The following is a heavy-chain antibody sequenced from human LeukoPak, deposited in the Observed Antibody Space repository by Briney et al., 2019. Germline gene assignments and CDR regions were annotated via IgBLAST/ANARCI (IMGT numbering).Heavy chain of an antibody. CDR3: ARGSSWYAAYYGMDV. V-gene: IGHV1-8*01. CDR2: MNPNSGNT. CDR1: GYTFTSYD. Sequence: GASVKVSCKASGYTFTSYDINWVRQATGQGLEWMGWMNPNSGNTGYAQKFQGRVTMTRNTSISTAYMELSSLRSEDTAVYYCARGSSWYAAYYGMDVWGQGTTVTVSS. J-gene: IGHJ6*02. D-gene: IGHD6-13*01.